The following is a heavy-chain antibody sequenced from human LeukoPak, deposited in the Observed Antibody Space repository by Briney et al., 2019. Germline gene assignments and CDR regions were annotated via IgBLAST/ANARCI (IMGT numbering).Heavy chain of an antibody. V-gene: IGHV3-30*18. J-gene: IGHJ1*01. CDR3: AKAPLRWMAKILYFQH. CDR2: ISYDGSNK. CDR1: GFTFSSYG. Sequence: GGSLRLSCTASGFTFSSYGMHWVRQAPGKGLEWVAVISYDGSNKYYADSVKGRFTISRDNSKNTLYLQMNSLRAEDTAVYYCAKAPLRWMAKILYFQHWGQGTLVTVSS. D-gene: IGHD5-24*01.